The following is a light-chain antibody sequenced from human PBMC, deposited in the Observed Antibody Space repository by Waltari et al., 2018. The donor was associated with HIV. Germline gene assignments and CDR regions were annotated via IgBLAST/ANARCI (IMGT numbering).Light chain of an antibody. CDR2: DVS. Sequence: QSALTQPRSVSGSPGQSVTISCTGTSSDVGGYKSVSWYQQHPGKAPKLMIYDVSKRPSGVPDRFSGSKSGNTASLTSSGLQAEDEADYYCCSYAGSYNYVFGTGTKVTVL. CDR1: SSDVGGYKS. J-gene: IGLJ1*01. V-gene: IGLV2-11*01. CDR3: CSYAGSYNYV.